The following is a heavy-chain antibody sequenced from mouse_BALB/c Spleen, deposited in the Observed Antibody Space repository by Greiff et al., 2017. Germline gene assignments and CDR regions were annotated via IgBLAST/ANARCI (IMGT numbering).Heavy chain of an antibody. CDR1: GYSITSGYY. V-gene: IGHV3-6*02. CDR3: ARDRGPYYFDY. D-gene: IGHD3-1*01. CDR2: ISYDGSN. J-gene: IGHJ2*01. Sequence: EVQLQQSGPGLVKPSQSLSLTCSVTGYSITSGYYWNWIRQFPGNKLEWMGYISYDGSNNYNPSLKNRISITRDTSKNQFFLKLNSVTTEDTATYYCARDRGPYYFDYWGQGTTLTVSS.